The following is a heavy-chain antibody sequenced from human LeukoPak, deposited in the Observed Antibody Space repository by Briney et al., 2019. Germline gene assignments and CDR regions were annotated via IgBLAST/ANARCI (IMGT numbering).Heavy chain of an antibody. Sequence: SETLSLTCTVSGGSISYDYWTWIRQSPGKRLEWIGYIHYSGATIYSPSLKSRVTISVDTSKNQFSLKLSSVTAADTALYYCATLRGTSTAVFDSWGQGTLVTVSS. V-gene: IGHV4-59*08. CDR3: ATLRGTSTAVFDS. CDR2: IHYSGAT. D-gene: IGHD2-21*02. J-gene: IGHJ4*02. CDR1: GGSISYDY.